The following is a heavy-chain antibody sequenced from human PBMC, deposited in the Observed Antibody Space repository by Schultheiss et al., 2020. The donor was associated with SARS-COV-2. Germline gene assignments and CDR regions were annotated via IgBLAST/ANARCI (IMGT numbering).Heavy chain of an antibody. V-gene: IGHV1-2*04. Sequence: ASVKVSCKASGYTFTSYYMHWVRQAPGQGLEWMGWINPNSGGTNYAQKFQGWVTMTRDTSISTAYMELSRLRSDDTAVYYCARSPDYWNFDSWGQGTLVTVSS. J-gene: IGHJ4*02. CDR2: INPNSGGT. D-gene: IGHD4-11*01. CDR3: ARSPDYWNFDS. CDR1: GYTFTSYY.